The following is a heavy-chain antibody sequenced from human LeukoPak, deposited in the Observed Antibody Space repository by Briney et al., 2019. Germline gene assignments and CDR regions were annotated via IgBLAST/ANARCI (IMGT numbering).Heavy chain of an antibody. CDR1: GFTFSSYA. J-gene: IGHJ4*02. CDR2: ISDAGAIT. CDR3: ARGGTTWHGFDS. V-gene: IGHV3-23*01. D-gene: IGHD1-14*01. Sequence: GGSLRLSCAASGFTFSSYAMSWVRQAPGKGLEWVSGISDAGAITYYADSVNGRFTISRSQSTNTLYLQMDSLRAEDTSLYYCARGGTTWHGFDSWGQGTLVTVSS.